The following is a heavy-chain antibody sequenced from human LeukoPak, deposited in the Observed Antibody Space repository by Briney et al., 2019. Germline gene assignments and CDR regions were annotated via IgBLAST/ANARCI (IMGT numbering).Heavy chain of an antibody. J-gene: IGHJ4*02. Sequence: GGSLRLSCAASGFTVSSNYMSWVRQAPGKGLEWVSGISGGGDSTNYADSVKGRFTVSRDNSKNILYLQMNSLRAEDTAVYYCAKVKYGSGSYLGNDYWGQGTLVTVSS. D-gene: IGHD3-10*01. CDR3: AKVKYGSGSYLGNDY. CDR1: GFTVSSNY. V-gene: IGHV3-23*01. CDR2: ISGGGDST.